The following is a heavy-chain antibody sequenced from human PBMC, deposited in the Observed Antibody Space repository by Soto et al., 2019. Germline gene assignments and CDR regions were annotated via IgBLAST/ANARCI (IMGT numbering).Heavy chain of an antibody. CDR1: GFTVSSNY. D-gene: IGHD4-17*01. CDR2: IYSVGST. J-gene: IGHJ3*02. V-gene: IGHV3-53*01. CDR3: ARHGDYLSDAFDI. Sequence: AGGSLRLSCAASGFTVSSNYMSWVRQAPGKGLEWVSVIYSVGSTYYADSVKGRFTISRDNSKNTLYLQMNSLRAEDTAVYYCARHGDYLSDAFDIWGQGTMVTVSS.